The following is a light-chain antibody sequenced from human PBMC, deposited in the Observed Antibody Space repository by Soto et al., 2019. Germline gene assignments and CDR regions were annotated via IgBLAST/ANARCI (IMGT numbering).Light chain of an antibody. CDR3: HQRQYWPPIT. Sequence: EIVLTQSPDTLSLSPGETATLSCRASQTVSVYLDWYQQKPGQAPRLLISDASNRATGIPARFSGSGSGTDFTLTISSLEPEDFAVYYCHQRQYWPPITFGQGTRLEIK. CDR1: QTVSVY. CDR2: DAS. J-gene: IGKJ5*01. V-gene: IGKV3-11*01.